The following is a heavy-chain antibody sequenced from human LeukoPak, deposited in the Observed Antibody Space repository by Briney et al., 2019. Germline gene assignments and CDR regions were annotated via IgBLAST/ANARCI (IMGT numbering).Heavy chain of an antibody. CDR2: ITGSGDDA. CDR3: AKESAGSSPDY. CDR1: GFTFSNYG. Sequence: GGSLRLSCAASGFTFSNYGMSWLRQAPGKGLEWVSAITGSGDDAYYAVSVHGRFTMSRDNSKSTLYLQMNSLRVEDTALYYCAKESAGSSPDYWGQGTLVTVSS. D-gene: IGHD1-26*01. V-gene: IGHV3-23*01. J-gene: IGHJ4*02.